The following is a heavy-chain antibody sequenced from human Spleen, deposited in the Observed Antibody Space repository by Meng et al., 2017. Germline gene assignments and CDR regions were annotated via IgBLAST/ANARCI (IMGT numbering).Heavy chain of an antibody. CDR2: VGHDGNSG. V-gene: IGHV3-30-3*01. CDR3: ARDTSQKNGASGWFDP. CDR1: GFTFTNYA. J-gene: IGHJ5*02. D-gene: IGHD2-2*01. Sequence: QVQLVESGGGVVQPGRSLRLSCATSGFTFTNYAMHWVRQAPGKGLEWVAIVGHDGNSGCYADSVRGRFTISRDNSKNMVYLHMSSLRAEDAAVYYCARDTSQKNGASGWFDPWGQGTLVTVSS.